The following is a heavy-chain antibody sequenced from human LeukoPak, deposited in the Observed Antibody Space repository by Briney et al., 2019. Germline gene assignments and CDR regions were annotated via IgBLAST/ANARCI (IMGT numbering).Heavy chain of an antibody. V-gene: IGHV3-11*04. CDR1: GFTFSDYY. J-gene: IGHJ4*02. Sequence: GGSLRLSCAASGFTFSDYYMSWIRQAPGKGLEWVSYISSSGSTIYYADSVKGRFTISRDNAKNSLYLQMNSLRAEDTAVYYCARDNRFLERLSDYWGQGTLVTVSS. CDR3: ARDNRFLERLSDY. D-gene: IGHD3-3*01. CDR2: ISSSGSTI.